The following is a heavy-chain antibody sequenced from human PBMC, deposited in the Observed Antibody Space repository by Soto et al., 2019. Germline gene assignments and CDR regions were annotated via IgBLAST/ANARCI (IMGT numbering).Heavy chain of an antibody. Sequence: GGSLRLSCAASGFTFNTYAMSWVRQAAGKGLEWVSAISGSGASTYYADSVKGRFTISRDNSKNTLYLQMNSLRAEDTAVYYCAKELSLMVYVNFDYWGQGTLVTVSS. CDR2: ISGSGAST. J-gene: IGHJ4*02. CDR3: AKELSLMVYVNFDY. D-gene: IGHD2-8*01. V-gene: IGHV3-23*01. CDR1: GFTFNTYA.